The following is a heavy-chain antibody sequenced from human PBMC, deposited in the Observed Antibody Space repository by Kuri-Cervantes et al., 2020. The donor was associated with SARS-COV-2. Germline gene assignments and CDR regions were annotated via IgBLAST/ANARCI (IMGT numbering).Heavy chain of an antibody. CDR1: GGSISSYY. Sequence: GSLRLSCSVSGGSISSYYWGWIRQPPGKGLEWIGYFYSSGVTNYNPSLKSRVTISVDTSKNQLSLTLSSVTAEDTAVYYCARDNVLFSGSGFDYWGQGTLVTVSS. V-gene: IGHV4-59*01. J-gene: IGHJ4*02. CDR2: FYSSGVT. CDR3: ARDNVLFSGSGFDY. D-gene: IGHD1-26*01.